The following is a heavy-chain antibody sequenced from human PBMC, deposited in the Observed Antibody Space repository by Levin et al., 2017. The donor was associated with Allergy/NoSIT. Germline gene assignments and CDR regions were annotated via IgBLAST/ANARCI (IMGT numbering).Heavy chain of an antibody. J-gene: IGHJ6*02. Sequence: SVKVSCKASGDTFRNYAIGWVRQAPGQGLEWMGDIIPKFGTAQYAQKFQGRLTFTADRSANIAYMDLNSLRSEDPAVYYCAGQKAIPNYYYGMDDWGQGTTDVVSS. CDR3: AGQKAIPNYYYGMDD. V-gene: IGHV1-69*06. CDR2: IIPKFGTA. CDR1: GDTFRNYA. D-gene: IGHD2-21*01.